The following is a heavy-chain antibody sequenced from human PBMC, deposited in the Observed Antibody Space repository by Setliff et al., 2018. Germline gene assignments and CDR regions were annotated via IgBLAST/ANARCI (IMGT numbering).Heavy chain of an antibody. CDR1: GYTFTSYG. V-gene: IGHV1-18*01. CDR3: ARCLPFLSGYERGAFDY. D-gene: IGHD5-12*01. Sequence: ASVKVSCKASGYTFTSYGISWVRQAPGQRLEWVGWISAYNGDTNYAQKFQGRVTMTTDRSTSTAYMELRSLKSDDTAVYYCARCLPFLSGYERGAFDYWGQGTLVTVSS. CDR2: ISAYNGDT. J-gene: IGHJ4*02.